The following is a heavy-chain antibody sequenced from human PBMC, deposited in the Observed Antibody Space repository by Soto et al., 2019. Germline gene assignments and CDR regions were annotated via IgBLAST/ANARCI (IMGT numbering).Heavy chain of an antibody. D-gene: IGHD4-4*01. CDR2: ISSTTNYI. CDR3: KRQYEDLTSNFDY. J-gene: IGHJ4*01. V-gene: IGHV3-21*06. Sequence: GGSLRLSCAASGFTFTRFSMNWVRQAPGKGLEWVSSISSTTNYIYYGDSMKGRFTISRDNAKNSLYLQMNSLRAEDTAVYYCKRQYEDLTSNFDYWGQGTLVTVSS. CDR1: GFTFTRFS.